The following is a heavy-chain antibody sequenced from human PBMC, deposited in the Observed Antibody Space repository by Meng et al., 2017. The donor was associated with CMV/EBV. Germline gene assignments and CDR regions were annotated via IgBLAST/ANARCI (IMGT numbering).Heavy chain of an antibody. D-gene: IGHD3-16*02. CDR3: ARHSSMRLSCWFDP. Sequence: GSLRLSCPVPGGSISSSSYYWGWIRQPPGKGLEWIGSIYYSGSTYYNPSLKSRVTISVDTSKNQFSLKLSSVTAADTAVYYCARHSSMRLSCWFDPWGQGTLVTVSS. J-gene: IGHJ5*02. V-gene: IGHV4-39*01. CDR1: GGSISSSSYY. CDR2: IYYSGST.